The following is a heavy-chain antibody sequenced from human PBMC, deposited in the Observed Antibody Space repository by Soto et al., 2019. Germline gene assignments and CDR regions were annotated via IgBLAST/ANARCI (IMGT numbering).Heavy chain of an antibody. D-gene: IGHD2-15*01. CDR3: ARVLSCSGGSCYSVSLPWFDP. CDR2: IYYSGST. Sequence: SETLSLTCTVSGGSISSYYWSWIRQPPGKGLEWIGYIYYSGSTNYNPSLKSRVTISVDTSKNQFSLKLSSVTAADTAVYYCARVLSCSGGSCYSVSLPWFDPWGQGTLVTVSS. CDR1: GGSISSYY. V-gene: IGHV4-59*01. J-gene: IGHJ5*02.